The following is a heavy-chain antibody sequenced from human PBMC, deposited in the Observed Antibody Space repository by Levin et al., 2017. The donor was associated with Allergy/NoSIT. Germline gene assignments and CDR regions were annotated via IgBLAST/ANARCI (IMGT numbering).Heavy chain of an antibody. D-gene: IGHD3-16*01. CDR2: ISYDGSNK. V-gene: IGHV3-30*04. CDR3: ARARAYAPTDAFDI. J-gene: IGHJ3*02. Sequence: TGESLKISCAASGFTFSSYAMHWVRQAPGKGLEWVAVISYDGSNKYYADSVKGRFTISRDNSKNTLYLQMNSLRAEDTAVYYCARARAYAPTDAFDIWGQGTMVTVSS. CDR1: GFTFSSYA.